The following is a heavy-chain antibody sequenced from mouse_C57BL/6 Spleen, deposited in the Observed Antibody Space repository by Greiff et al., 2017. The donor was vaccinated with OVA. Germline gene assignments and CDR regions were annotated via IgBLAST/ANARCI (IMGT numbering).Heavy chain of an antibody. CDR1: GFTFSSYA. J-gene: IGHJ4*01. CDR2: ISSGGDYI. D-gene: IGHD2-3*01. CDR3: TRGGWLPGVDAMDY. V-gene: IGHV5-9-1*02. Sequence: EVKLVESGEGLVKPGGSLKLSCAASGFTFSSYAMSWVRQTPEKRLEWVAYISSGGDYIYYADTVKGRFTISRDNARNTLYLQMSSLKSEDTAMYYCTRGGWLPGVDAMDYWGQGTSVTVSS.